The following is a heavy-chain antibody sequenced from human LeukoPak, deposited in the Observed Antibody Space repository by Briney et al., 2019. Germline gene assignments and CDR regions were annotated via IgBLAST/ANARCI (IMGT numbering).Heavy chain of an antibody. J-gene: IGHJ4*02. Sequence: GGSLRLSCETSGFTFSSYEMNWVRQAPEKGLEWVSYISSSGNTIDYADSVKGRFTISRDNAKSSLYLQMNTLRAEDTAVYFCARRPAYYDNSGYYPIDYWGQGTLVTVSS. V-gene: IGHV3-48*03. CDR2: ISSSGNTI. CDR3: ARRPAYYDNSGYYPIDY. D-gene: IGHD3-22*01. CDR1: GFTFSSYE.